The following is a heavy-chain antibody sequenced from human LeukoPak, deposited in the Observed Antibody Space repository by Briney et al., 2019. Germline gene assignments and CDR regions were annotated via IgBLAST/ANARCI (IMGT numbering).Heavy chain of an antibody. Sequence: PGGSLRLSCAASGFPFSVYWMDWVRQAPGKGMEWVANINQDGSVQYYAASVKGRFTISRDNAKNSLYLQMNSLRAEDTAVYYCSRSLVYLGQGTLVTISS. J-gene: IGHJ4*02. CDR1: GFPFSVYW. CDR2: INQDGSVQ. CDR3: SRSLVY. V-gene: IGHV3-7*01.